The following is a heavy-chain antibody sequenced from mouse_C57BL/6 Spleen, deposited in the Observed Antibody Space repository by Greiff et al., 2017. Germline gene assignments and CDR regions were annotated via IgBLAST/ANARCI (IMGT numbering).Heavy chain of an antibody. CDR1: GYTFTDYY. V-gene: IGHV1-19*01. CDR2: INPYNGGT. CDR3: ARSRGNYLYYAMDY. Sequence: VQLQQSGPVLVKPGASVKMSCKASGYTFTDYYMNWVKQSHGKSLEWIGVINPYNGGTSYNQKFKGKATLTVDKSSSTAYRELNSLTSEDSAVYYCARSRGNYLYYAMDYWGQGTSVTVAS. J-gene: IGHJ4*01. D-gene: IGHD2-1*01.